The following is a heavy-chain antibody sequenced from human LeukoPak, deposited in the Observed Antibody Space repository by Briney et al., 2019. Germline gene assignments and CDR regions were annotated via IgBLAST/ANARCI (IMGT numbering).Heavy chain of an antibody. Sequence: SETLSLTCTVSGGSISSSSYYWGWIRQPPGKGLEWIGSIYYSGSTYYNPSLKSRVTISVDTSKNQFSLKLRSVTAADTAVYYCARQGAYYDSSGYYIRNAFDIWGQGTMVTVSS. V-gene: IGHV4-39*01. CDR3: ARQGAYYDSSGYYIRNAFDI. J-gene: IGHJ3*02. D-gene: IGHD3-22*01. CDR1: GGSISSSSYY. CDR2: IYYSGST.